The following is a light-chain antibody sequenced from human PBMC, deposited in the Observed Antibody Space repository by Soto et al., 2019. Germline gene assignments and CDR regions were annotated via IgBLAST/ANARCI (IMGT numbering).Light chain of an antibody. CDR3: QSYDSSLSGVV. J-gene: IGLJ2*01. V-gene: IGLV1-40*01. CDR1: SSNIGAGYD. CDR2: GNS. Sequence: QSVLTQPPSVSGAPGQRVTISCTGSSSNIGAGYDVYWYQQLPGTAPKLLIYGNSNRPSGVPDRFSGSKSGTSASHAITGLHAEDEADYYCQSYDSSLSGVVFGGGTKLTVL.